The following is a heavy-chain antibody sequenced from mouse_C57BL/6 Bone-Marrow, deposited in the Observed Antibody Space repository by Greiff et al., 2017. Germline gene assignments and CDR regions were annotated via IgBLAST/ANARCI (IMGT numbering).Heavy chain of an antibody. CDR2: IDPSDSYT. D-gene: IGHD6-1*01. CDR3: AREPLSEDYAMDY. V-gene: IGHV1-50*01. J-gene: IGHJ4*01. CDR1: GYTFTSYW. Sequence: QVQLQQPGAELVKPGASVKLSCKASGYTFTSYWMQWVKQRPGQGLEWIGEIDPSDSYTNYNQKFKGKATLTVETSSSTAYMQLSSLTSEDSAVYYCAREPLSEDYAMDYWGQGTSVTVSS.